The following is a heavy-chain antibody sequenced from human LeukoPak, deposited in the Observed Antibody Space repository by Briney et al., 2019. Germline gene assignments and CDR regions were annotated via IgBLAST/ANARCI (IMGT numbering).Heavy chain of an antibody. J-gene: IGHJ4*02. V-gene: IGHV3-21*01. CDR2: SSSSSYI. CDR3: ARDGW. Sequence: GGSLRLSCAASGFTFSSYSMNWVRQAPGKGLEWVSSSSSSSYIYYADSVKGRFTISRDNAKNSLYLQMNSLRAEDTAVYYCARDGWWGQGTLVTVSS. CDR1: GFTFSSYS. D-gene: IGHD2-2*03.